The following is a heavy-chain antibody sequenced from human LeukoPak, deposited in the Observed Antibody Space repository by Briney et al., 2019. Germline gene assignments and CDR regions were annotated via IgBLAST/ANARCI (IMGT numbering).Heavy chain of an antibody. Sequence: SLRLSCPASGFTFRSHAMSWVRHAPGEGVGWVSAISGSGGRTYYAGSVKGRFTMSRDNSKNTLYLQMNSLRAEDTAVYYCWMSSSATYYYYYMDVWGKGTTVSVSS. J-gene: IGHJ6*03. CDR1: GFTFRSHA. D-gene: IGHD2-2*01. CDR3: WMSSSATYYYYYMDV. V-gene: IGHV3-23*01. CDR2: ISGSGGRT.